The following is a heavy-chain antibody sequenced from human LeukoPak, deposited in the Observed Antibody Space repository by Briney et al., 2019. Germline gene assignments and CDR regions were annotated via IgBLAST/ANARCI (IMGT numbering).Heavy chain of an antibody. D-gene: IGHD5-24*01. J-gene: IGHJ4*02. CDR2: ISTYNGDT. V-gene: IGHV1-18*01. CDR1: GYTHTELS. CDR3: ARDGDGYTNGNFDY. Sequence: VASVKVSCKVSGYTHTELSMHWVRQAPGQGLEWMGWISTYNGDTNYAQNLQGRVTMTIDTSTSTAYMELRSPRSDDTAVYYCARDGDGYTNGNFDYWGQGTLVTVSS.